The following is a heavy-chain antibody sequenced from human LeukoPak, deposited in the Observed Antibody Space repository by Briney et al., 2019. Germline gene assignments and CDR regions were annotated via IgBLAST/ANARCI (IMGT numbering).Heavy chain of an antibody. CDR3: ARDSGRGSSSFDY. J-gene: IGHJ4*02. D-gene: IGHD6-6*01. CDR2: ITSSGNYI. CDR1: GITFSSYS. Sequence: GGSLRLSCAGSGITFSSYSMNWVRQAPGKGLEWVSSITSSGNYIYYEDSVKGRFTISRDNAKKSLYLQMNSLRAEDTAVYYCARDSGRGSSSFDYWGQGTLVTVSS. V-gene: IGHV3-21*01.